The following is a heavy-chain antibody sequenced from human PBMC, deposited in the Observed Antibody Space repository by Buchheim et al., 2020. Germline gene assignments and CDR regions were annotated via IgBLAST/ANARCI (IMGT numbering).Heavy chain of an antibody. Sequence: QVQLQESGLGLVKPSGTLSLTCTVSGGSISDYYWSWIRQPPGKGLEWIGYIHHSGSTNYNPSLKSRVTITVDTSKNQFSLMLTSVTAADTAVYYCAREHGGNSDWGQGTL. CDR1: GGSISDYY. CDR3: AREHGGNSD. V-gene: IGHV4-59*01. D-gene: IGHD4-23*01. CDR2: IHHSGST. J-gene: IGHJ4*02.